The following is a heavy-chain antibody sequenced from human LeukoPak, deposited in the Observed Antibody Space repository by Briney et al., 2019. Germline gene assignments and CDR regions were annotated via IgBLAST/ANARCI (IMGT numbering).Heavy chain of an antibody. CDR3: ARATLSWNDSPQYYFDH. D-gene: IGHD1-1*01. J-gene: IGHJ4*02. Sequence: GGSLRLSCAASGFTVSSNYMSWVRQAPGKGLEWVSVIYSGGSTYYADSVKGRFTISRHNSKNTLYLQMNSLRAEDTAVYYCARATLSWNDSPQYYFDHWGQGTLVTVSS. CDR2: IYSGGST. CDR1: GFTVSSNY. V-gene: IGHV3-53*04.